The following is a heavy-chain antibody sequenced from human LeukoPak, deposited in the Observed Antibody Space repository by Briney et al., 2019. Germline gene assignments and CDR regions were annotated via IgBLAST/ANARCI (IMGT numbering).Heavy chain of an antibody. Sequence: SETLSLTCTVSGYSISSGYYWGWIRQPPGKGLEWIGSIYHSGSTYYNPSLKSRVTISVDTSKNQFSLKLSSVTAADTAVYYCARDGTHCSSTSCPEPRFDPWGQGTLVTVSS. CDR3: ARDGTHCSSTSCPEPRFDP. CDR1: GYSISSGYY. V-gene: IGHV4-38-2*02. D-gene: IGHD2-2*01. CDR2: IYHSGST. J-gene: IGHJ5*02.